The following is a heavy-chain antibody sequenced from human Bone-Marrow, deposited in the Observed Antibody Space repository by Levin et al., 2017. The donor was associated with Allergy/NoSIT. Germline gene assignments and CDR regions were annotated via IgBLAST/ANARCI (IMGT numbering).Heavy chain of an antibody. V-gene: IGHV3-7*01. CDR1: GFTFSNSW. Sequence: ETLSLTCAASGFTFSNSWMSWVRQAPGKGLEWVANIKEDGSEKYYVDSVKGRFTISRDNAKNSLFVQMNSLRVDDTAVYYCARDQFRRATIGARWFDPWGQGTLVTVSS. D-gene: IGHD5-24*01. CDR3: ARDQFRRATIGARWFDP. J-gene: IGHJ5*02. CDR2: IKEDGSEK.